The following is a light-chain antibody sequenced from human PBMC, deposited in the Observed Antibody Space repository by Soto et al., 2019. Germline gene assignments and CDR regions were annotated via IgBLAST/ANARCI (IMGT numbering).Light chain of an antibody. Sequence: QSALTQPPSASGSPGQSITISCTGTSSDVGSYNLIYWYQQPAGKAPKLMIYEVSKRPSGVSDRFSGSKSGTTASLTISGLQAEDEADYYCCSYAVSINSYVFGAGTKVTVL. CDR3: CSYAVSINSYV. CDR1: SSDVGSYNL. J-gene: IGLJ1*01. CDR2: EVS. V-gene: IGLV2-23*02.